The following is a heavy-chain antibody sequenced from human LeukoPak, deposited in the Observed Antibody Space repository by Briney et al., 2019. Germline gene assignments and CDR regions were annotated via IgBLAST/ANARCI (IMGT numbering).Heavy chain of an antibody. CDR1: GGTFSSYA. CDR3: ARFIAAAGFNWFDP. V-gene: IGHV1-69*04. D-gene: IGHD6-13*01. Sequence: ASVKVSCKASGGTFSSYAISWVRQAPGQGLEWMGRIIPILGIASYAQKFQGRVTITADKSTSTAYMELSSLRSEDTAVYYCARFIAAAGFNWFDPWGQGTLVTVSS. J-gene: IGHJ5*02. CDR2: IIPILGIA.